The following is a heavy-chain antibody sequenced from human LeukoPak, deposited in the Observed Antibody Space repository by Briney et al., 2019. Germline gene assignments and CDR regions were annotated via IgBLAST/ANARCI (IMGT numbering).Heavy chain of an antibody. D-gene: IGHD3-16*01. J-gene: IGHJ4*02. CDR2: ISYDGSNK. V-gene: IGHV3-30*18. Sequence: GGSLRLSCAASGFTFSRYGIHWVRQAPGKGLEWVAVISYDGSNKYYADSVKGRFTISRDNSKKTLYLQMNSLRAEDTAAYYCAKRGTEAYFDYWGQGTLVTVSS. CDR3: AKRGTEAYFDY. CDR1: GFTFSRYG.